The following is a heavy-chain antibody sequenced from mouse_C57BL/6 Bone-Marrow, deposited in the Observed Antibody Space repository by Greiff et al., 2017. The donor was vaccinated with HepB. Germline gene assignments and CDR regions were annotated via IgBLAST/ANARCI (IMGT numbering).Heavy chain of an antibody. J-gene: IGHJ1*03. D-gene: IGHD1-1*01. V-gene: IGHV1-50*01. CDR3: TLIYYYGSSYWYFDV. Sequence: VQLQQPGAELVKPGASVKLSCKASGYTFTSYWMQWVKQRPGQGLEWIGEIDPSDSYTNYNQKFKGKATLTVDTSSSTAYLQLSSLTSEDTAVYYCTLIYYYGSSYWYFDVWGTGTTVTVSS. CDR2: IDPSDSYT. CDR1: GYTFTSYW.